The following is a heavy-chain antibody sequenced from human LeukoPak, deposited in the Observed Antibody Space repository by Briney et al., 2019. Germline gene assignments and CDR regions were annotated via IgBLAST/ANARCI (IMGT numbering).Heavy chain of an antibody. J-gene: IGHJ3*02. V-gene: IGHV1-2*02. CDR2: INPNSGGT. Sequence: WASVKVSCKASGYTFTGYYMHWVRQAPGQGLEWMGWINPNSGGTNYAQKFQGRVTMTRDTSISTAYMELSGLRSDDTAVYYCARSRMVRGVNDAFDIWGQGTMVTVSS. CDR1: GYTFTGYY. D-gene: IGHD3-10*01. CDR3: ARSRMVRGVNDAFDI.